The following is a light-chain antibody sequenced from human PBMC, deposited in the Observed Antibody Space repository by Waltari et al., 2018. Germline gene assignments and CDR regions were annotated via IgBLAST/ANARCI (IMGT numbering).Light chain of an antibody. J-gene: IGLJ3*02. V-gene: IGLV1-40*01. Sequence: QSVLTQPPSVSGAPGQRVTVSCTGSTSNTGAGYDVQWYQQSPGRAPKLVIYANTYRPSGVPDRFSATKSGSSASLAITGLQAEDEADYYCQSYDKILSAWVFGGGTKLTVL. CDR3: QSYDKILSAWV. CDR1: TSNTGAGYD. CDR2: ANT.